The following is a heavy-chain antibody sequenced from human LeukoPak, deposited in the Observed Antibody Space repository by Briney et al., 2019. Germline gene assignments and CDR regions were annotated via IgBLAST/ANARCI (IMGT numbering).Heavy chain of an antibody. CDR2: IYYSGST. V-gene: IGHV4-59*01. Sequence: SSETLSLTCTVSGGSISSYYWSWIRQPPGKGLEWIGYIYYSGSTNYNPSLKSRVTISVDTSKNQFSLKLSSVTAADTAVYYCARESSSGFYFHYRGQGALVTVSS. D-gene: IGHD6-19*01. CDR1: GGSISSYY. CDR3: ARESSSGFYFHY. J-gene: IGHJ4*02.